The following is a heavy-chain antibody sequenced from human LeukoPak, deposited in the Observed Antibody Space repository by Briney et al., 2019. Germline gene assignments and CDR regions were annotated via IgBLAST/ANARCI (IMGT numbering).Heavy chain of an antibody. CDR2: ISGGGGST. J-gene: IGHJ4*02. V-gene: IGHV3-23*01. CDR1: GFTFSSYA. Sequence: GGSLRLSCAASGFTFSSYAMSWVRQAPGKGLEWVSGISGGGGSTYYADSVKGRFTISRDNSKNTLYERMNSLRAEDTAVYYCAKSHTTFGVATEAPPFDYWGQGTLVTVSS. D-gene: IGHD3-3*01. CDR3: AKSHTTFGVATEAPPFDY.